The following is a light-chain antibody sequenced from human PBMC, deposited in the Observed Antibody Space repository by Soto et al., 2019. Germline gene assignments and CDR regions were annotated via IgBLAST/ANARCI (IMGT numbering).Light chain of an antibody. J-gene: IGKJ2*02. CDR1: QSISSW. Sequence: DIQMTQPPSTLSASVGDRVTITCRASQSISSWLAWYQQKPGKAPKLLIYDASSLESGAPSRFSGSGSGTEFTLTISSLQPDDFATYYCQQYNSYPWTFGQGTK. V-gene: IGKV1-5*01. CDR2: DAS. CDR3: QQYNSYPWT.